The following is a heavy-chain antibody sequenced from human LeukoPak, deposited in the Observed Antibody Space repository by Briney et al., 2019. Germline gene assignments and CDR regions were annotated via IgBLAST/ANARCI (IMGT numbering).Heavy chain of an antibody. D-gene: IGHD1-26*01. CDR2: ISAYNGDT. V-gene: IGHV1-18*01. CDR1: GYTFTSYG. CDR3: ARDLKRTVGATTASDY. Sequence: ASVKVSCKASGYTFTSYGISWVRQAPGHGLEWMGWISAYNGDTNYAQKFQGRVTMTTDTSTSTGYMELRSLTSDDTAVYYCARDLKRTVGATTASDYWGQGTLVTVSS. J-gene: IGHJ4*02.